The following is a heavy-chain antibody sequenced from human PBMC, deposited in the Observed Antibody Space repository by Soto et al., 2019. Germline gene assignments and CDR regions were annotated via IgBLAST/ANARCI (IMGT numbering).Heavy chain of an antibody. CDR1: GFTFSTYA. CDR2: ISGSGGST. J-gene: IGHJ4*02. Sequence: EVQLLESGGGLVQPGGSLRLSCAASGFTFSTYAMNWVRQAPGKGLEWVSTISGSGGSTYYADSVKGRFTSSRDNSKNTLYLQTNSLRAEDTALYYCAKDLGSSGSYHGIYFDSWGQGTLVTVSS. V-gene: IGHV3-23*01. CDR3: AKDLGSSGSYHGIYFDS. D-gene: IGHD1-26*01.